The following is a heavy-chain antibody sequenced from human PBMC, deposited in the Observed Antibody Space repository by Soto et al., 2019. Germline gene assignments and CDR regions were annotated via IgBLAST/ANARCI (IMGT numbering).Heavy chain of an antibody. CDR1: GYTFTGYY. CDR2: INPNSGGT. V-gene: IGHV1-2*02. J-gene: IGHJ4*02. Sequence: ASVKVSCKASGYTFTGYYMHWVRQAPGQGLEWMGWINPNSGGTNYAQKFQGRVTMTRDTSISTAYMELSRLRSGDTAVYYCARVTSSQWLAIYYFDYWGQGTLVTVSS. D-gene: IGHD6-19*01. CDR3: ARVTSSQWLAIYYFDY.